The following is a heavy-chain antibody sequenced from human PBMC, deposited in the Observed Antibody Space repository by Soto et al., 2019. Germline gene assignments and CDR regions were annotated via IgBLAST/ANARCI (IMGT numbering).Heavy chain of an antibody. V-gene: IGHV3-23*01. CDR1: GFTFSSYA. Sequence: PGGSLRLSCAASGFTFSSYAMSWVRQAPGKGLEWVSAISGSGGSTYYADSVKGRFTISRDNSKNTLYLQMNSLRAEDTAVYYCAKDKMDYYGSGSYYNYWTFDYWGQGTLVTVSS. CDR3: AKDKMDYYGSGSYYNYWTFDY. J-gene: IGHJ4*02. CDR2: ISGSGGST. D-gene: IGHD3-10*01.